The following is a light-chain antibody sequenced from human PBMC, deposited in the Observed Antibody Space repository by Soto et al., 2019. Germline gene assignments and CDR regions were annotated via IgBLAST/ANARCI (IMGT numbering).Light chain of an antibody. CDR2: AAS. CDR1: QSISNY. V-gene: IGKV1-39*01. CDR3: QQSYSTPPYT. J-gene: IGKJ2*01. Sequence: DIQMTQSPSSLSASVGDRVTITCRASQSISNYLNWYQQKPGKAPKVLIYAASNLQSGVPSRFSGSGSGTDFTLTISSLQPEDFATYYCQQSYSTPPYTFGQGTKLEIK.